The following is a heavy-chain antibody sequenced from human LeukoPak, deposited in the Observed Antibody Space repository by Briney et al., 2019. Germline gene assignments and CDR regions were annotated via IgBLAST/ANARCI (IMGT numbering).Heavy chain of an antibody. Sequence: PGGSLRLSCAASGFTFSSYAMTWVRQAPGKGLEWVAVISYDGSNKYYADSVKGRFTISRDNAKNSLYLQMNSLRAEDTAVYYCARGARGVRGVITYNWFDPWGQGTLVTVSS. CDR2: ISYDGSNK. CDR1: GFTFSSYA. J-gene: IGHJ5*02. D-gene: IGHD3-10*01. CDR3: ARGARGVRGVITYNWFDP. V-gene: IGHV3-30-3*01.